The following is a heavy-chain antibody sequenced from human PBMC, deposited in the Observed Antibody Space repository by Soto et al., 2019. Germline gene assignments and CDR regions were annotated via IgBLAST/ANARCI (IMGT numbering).Heavy chain of an antibody. CDR2: LNGGTGQT. CDR1: GYTFSTYA. V-gene: IGHV1-3*01. J-gene: IGHJ6*02. D-gene: IGHD1-1*01. CDR3: ARGKGMEENYYYYGMDI. Sequence: ASVKVSCKASGYTFSTYAIHWVRQAPGQSLEWMGWLNGGTGQTRYSQQFQDRVTITRDTSASTAYMEVSSLRPEDTAVYYCARGKGMEENYYYYGMDIWGQGTTVTVSS.